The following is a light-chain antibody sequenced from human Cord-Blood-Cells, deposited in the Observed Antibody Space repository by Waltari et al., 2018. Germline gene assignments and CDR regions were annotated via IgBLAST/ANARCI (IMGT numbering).Light chain of an antibody. CDR2: DVS. V-gene: IGLV2-14*01. J-gene: IGLJ3*02. CDR1: SSDVGGYNY. CDR3: SSYTSSSTWV. Sequence: QSALTLPASVSGSPGQSITISCTGTSSDVGGYNYVSWYQQHPGKAPKLMIYDVSKRPSGVSIRFSGSKSGNAASLTISGLQAEDEADYYCSSYTSSSTWVFGGGTKLTVL.